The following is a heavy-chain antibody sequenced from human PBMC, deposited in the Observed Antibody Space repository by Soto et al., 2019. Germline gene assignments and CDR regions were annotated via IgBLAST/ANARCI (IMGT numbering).Heavy chain of an antibody. CDR2: IYYSGST. V-gene: IGHV4-30-4*01. Sequence: PSETLSLTCTVSGGSISSGDYYWSWIRQRPGKGLEWIGYIYYSGSTYYNPSLKSRVTISVDTSKNQFSLKLSSVTAADTAVYYCARTRTYYDFWSGSYYFDYWGQGTLVTVSS. CDR3: ARTRTYYDFWSGSYYFDY. CDR1: GGSISSGDYY. D-gene: IGHD3-3*01. J-gene: IGHJ4*02.